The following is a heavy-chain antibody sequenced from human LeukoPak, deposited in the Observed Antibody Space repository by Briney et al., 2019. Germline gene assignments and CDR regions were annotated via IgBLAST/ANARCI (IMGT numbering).Heavy chain of an antibody. CDR1: GFTFSSYA. D-gene: IGHD2-8*02. V-gene: IGHV3-23*01. CDR2: ISGSGGST. J-gene: IGHJ4*02. CDR3: AKDRLGGGVFDY. Sequence: GGSLRLSCAASGFTFSSYAMSWVRQAPGKGLEWVSAISGSGGSTYYADSVKGRFTISRDNSKNTLYLQINSLRAEDTAVYYCAKDRLGGGVFDYWGQGTLVTVSS.